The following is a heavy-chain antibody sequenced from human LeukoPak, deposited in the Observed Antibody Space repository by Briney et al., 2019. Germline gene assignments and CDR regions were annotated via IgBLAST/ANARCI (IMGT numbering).Heavy chain of an antibody. CDR2: INDSGST. J-gene: IGHJ4*02. Sequence: PSETLSLTCAVYGASFSGYYWVWIRQPPGKGLEWIGEINDSGSTKYNPSVWSRVTISVDTSKNQFSLRLSSVTAADTALYFCAREIFGARAFEYWGQGILVTVSS. CDR1: GASFSGYY. D-gene: IGHD3-3*01. V-gene: IGHV4-34*01. CDR3: AREIFGARAFEY.